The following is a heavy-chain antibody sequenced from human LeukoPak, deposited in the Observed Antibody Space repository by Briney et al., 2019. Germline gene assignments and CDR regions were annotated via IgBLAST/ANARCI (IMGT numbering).Heavy chain of an antibody. CDR3: ARDRGKVANDY. Sequence: ASVKVSCKASGYTFTGYYIHWMRQTPGQWLEWMGRINPDSGGPNYAHKFQGRVTMTRDTSISTAYMDLSRLTSDDTAVYFCARDRGKVANDYWGQGTLVIVSS. CDR1: GYTFTGYY. V-gene: IGHV1-2*06. D-gene: IGHD3-10*01. J-gene: IGHJ4*02. CDR2: INPDSGGP.